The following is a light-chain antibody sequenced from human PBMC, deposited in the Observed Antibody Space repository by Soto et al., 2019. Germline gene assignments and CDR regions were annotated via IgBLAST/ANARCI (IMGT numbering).Light chain of an antibody. Sequence: DIQMTQSPSSLSASVGDRVTITCRASQGISSYLSWYQQQPGKVPKLLIYVASTLPSGVPSRFSGSGSGTDFTLTISSLQPEDVAAYYCQQYNSAPRTFGQGTKVEIK. J-gene: IGKJ1*01. CDR3: QQYNSAPRT. CDR1: QGISSY. V-gene: IGKV1-27*01. CDR2: VAS.